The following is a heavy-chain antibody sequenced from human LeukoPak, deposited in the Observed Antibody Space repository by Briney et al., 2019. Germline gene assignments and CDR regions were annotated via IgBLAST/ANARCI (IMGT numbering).Heavy chain of an antibody. CDR1: GFIFSDYY. Sequence: PGGSLRLSCAASGFIFSDYYMGWIRQAPGKGLEWLSYISGSGTTIFYADSVKGRFTISRDNAKNSLDLQMNSLRAEDTAVYFCWRDFGLIGTKRSFDIWGQGTLVTVSS. V-gene: IGHV3-11*01. J-gene: IGHJ3*02. D-gene: IGHD1-7*01. CDR3: WRDFGLIGTKRSFDI. CDR2: ISGSGTTI.